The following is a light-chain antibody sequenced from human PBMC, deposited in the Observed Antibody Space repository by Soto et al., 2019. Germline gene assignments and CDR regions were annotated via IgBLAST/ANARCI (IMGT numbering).Light chain of an antibody. CDR3: QSYDSSLSRFVV. CDR1: SSNIGAGYD. J-gene: IGLJ2*01. Sequence: QSVLTQPPSVSGAPGQRVTISCTGSSSNIGAGYDVHWYQQLPGTAPKLLIYGNSNRPSGVPDRFSGSKSGTSASLAITGLQAEDEADYYCQSYDSSLSRFVVFGGGTQLNVL. CDR2: GNS. V-gene: IGLV1-40*01.